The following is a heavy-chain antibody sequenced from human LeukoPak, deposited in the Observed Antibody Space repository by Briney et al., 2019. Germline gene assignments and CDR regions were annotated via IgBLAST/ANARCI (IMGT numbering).Heavy chain of an antibody. CDR1: GGTFSSYA. CDR2: IIPFFGTA. V-gene: IGHV1-69*05. J-gene: IGHJ6*03. D-gene: IGHD1-26*01. Sequence: GSSVKVSCKASGGTFSSYAISWVRQAPGQGLEWMGRIIPFFGTANYAQKFQGRVTITTDESTSTAYMELSSLRSEDTAVYFCAREPPGGSYYPGPYYYYYMDVWGKGTTVTVSS. CDR3: AREPPGGSYYPGPYYYYYMDV.